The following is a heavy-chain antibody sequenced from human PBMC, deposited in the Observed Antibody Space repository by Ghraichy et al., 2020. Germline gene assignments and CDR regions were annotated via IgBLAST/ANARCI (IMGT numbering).Heavy chain of an antibody. D-gene: IGHD3-10*01. J-gene: IGHJ4*02. Sequence: SQTLSLTCGVYGGSFSGYYWSWIRQFPGKGLEWIGEINYSGNTKYNPSLKSRVILSVESSKSQLALKVTSVTAADTAVYYCVRRGTFGSGSYFFDYWGQGTLVTVSS. V-gene: IGHV4-34*01. CDR3: VRRGTFGSGSYFFDY. CDR2: INYSGNT. CDR1: GGSFSGYY.